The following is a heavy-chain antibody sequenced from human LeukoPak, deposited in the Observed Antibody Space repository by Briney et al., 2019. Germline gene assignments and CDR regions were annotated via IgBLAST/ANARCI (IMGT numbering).Heavy chain of an antibody. J-gene: IGHJ6*03. D-gene: IGHD6-19*01. CDR2: IVVGSGNT. Sequence: GASVKVSCKASGFTFTSSAMQWVRQARGQRLEWIGWIVVGSGNTNYAQKFRERVTITRDMSTSTAYMELSSLRSEDTAVYYCAADYSGWPFYYMDVWGKGTTVTVSS. V-gene: IGHV1-58*02. CDR1: GFTFTSSA. CDR3: AADYSGWPFYYMDV.